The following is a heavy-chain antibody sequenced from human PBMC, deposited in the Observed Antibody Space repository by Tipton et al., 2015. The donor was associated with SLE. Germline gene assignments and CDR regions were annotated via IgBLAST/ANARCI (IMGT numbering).Heavy chain of an antibody. Sequence: QVQLVQSGAEVKKPGASVKVSCKASGYTFTSYGISWVRQAPGQGLEWMGWISAYNGNTNYAQKLQGRVTMTTDTSTSTAYMELRSLRSDDTAVYYCGSIRLSMPQGVLVDPWGQGTLVTVSP. CDR1: GYTFTSYG. D-gene: IGHD3-16*02. CDR2: ISAYNGNT. CDR3: GSIRLSMPQGVLVDP. J-gene: IGHJ5*02. V-gene: IGHV1-18*01.